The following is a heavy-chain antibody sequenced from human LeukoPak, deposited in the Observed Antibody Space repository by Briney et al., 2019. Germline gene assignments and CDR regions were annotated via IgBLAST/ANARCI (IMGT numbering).Heavy chain of an antibody. V-gene: IGHV1-69*01. CDR3: ARGLPPEDIVAVAAYYFDY. J-gene: IGHJ4*02. CDR2: IIPIFGTA. Sequence: EASVKVSCKASGGTFSSYAISWVRQALGQGLEWMGGIIPIFGTANYAQKFQGRVTITADESTSTAYMELSSLRSEDTAVYYCARGLPPEDIVAVAAYYFDYWGQGTLVTVSS. CDR1: GGTFSSYA. D-gene: IGHD2-15*01.